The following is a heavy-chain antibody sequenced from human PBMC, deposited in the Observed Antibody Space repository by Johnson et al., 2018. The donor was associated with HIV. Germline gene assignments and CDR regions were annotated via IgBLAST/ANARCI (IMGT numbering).Heavy chain of an antibody. D-gene: IGHD6-13*01. CDR1: GFTFSSYA. J-gene: IGHJ3*02. Sequence: QVQLVESGGGLVLPGGSLRLSCAASGFTFSSYAMHWVRQAPGKGLEWVAVISYDGSNKYYADSVKGRFIISRDNSKNTLYLQLQSLRPEDTAVYYCASEGAAAGPTDAFVIWGQGTMVTVSS. V-gene: IGHV3-30-3*01. CDR2: ISYDGSNK. CDR3: ASEGAAAGPTDAFVI.